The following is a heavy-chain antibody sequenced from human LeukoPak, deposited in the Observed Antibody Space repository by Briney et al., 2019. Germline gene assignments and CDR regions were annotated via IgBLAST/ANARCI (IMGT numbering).Heavy chain of an antibody. CDR3: ARGPPMVRGVKFDY. CDR2: ISYDGSNK. J-gene: IGHJ4*02. D-gene: IGHD3-10*01. Sequence: GRSLRLSCAASGFTFSSYAMHWVRQAPGKGLEWVAVISYDGSNKYYADSVKGRFTISRDNSKNTLYLQMNSLRAEDTAVYYCARGPPMVRGVKFDYWGQGTLATVSS. CDR1: GFTFSSYA. V-gene: IGHV3-30*04.